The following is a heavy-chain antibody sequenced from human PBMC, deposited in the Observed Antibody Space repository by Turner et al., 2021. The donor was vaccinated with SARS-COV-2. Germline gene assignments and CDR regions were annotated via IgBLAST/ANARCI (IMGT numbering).Heavy chain of an antibody. CDR3: ATAPANYYDSSGSKGFYYYYYGMDV. Sequence: QVQLVQSGAEVKKPGASVKVTCKVSGYTLIELSMHWVRQAPGKGLEWMGGFDPEDGETIYAQKFPGRVTMTEDTSTDTAYMELSSLRSEDTAVYYCATAPANYYDSSGSKGFYYYYYGMDVWGQGTTVTVSS. V-gene: IGHV1-24*01. CDR1: GYTLIELS. CDR2: FDPEDGET. D-gene: IGHD3-22*01. J-gene: IGHJ6*02.